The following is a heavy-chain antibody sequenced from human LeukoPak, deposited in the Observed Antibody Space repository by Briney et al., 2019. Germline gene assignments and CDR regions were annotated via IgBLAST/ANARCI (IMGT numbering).Heavy chain of an antibody. Sequence: PSETLSLTCAVYGGSFSGYCWSWIRQPPGKGLEWIGEINHSGSTNYNPSLKSRVTISVDTSKNQFSLKLSSETAADTAVYYCARSPVSDSSGREPFDIWGQGTMVTVSS. CDR2: INHSGST. D-gene: IGHD3-22*01. V-gene: IGHV4-34*01. J-gene: IGHJ3*02. CDR3: ARSPVSDSSGREPFDI. CDR1: GGSFSGYC.